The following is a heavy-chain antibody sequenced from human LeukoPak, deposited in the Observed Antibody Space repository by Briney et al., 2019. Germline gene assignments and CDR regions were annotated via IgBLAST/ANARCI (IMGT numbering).Heavy chain of an antibody. D-gene: IGHD6-13*01. CDR2: IKQDGSEK. CDR1: GFTFSTYW. CDR3: ASETAAPGTSFYFGMDV. V-gene: IGHV3-7*01. J-gene: IGHJ6*02. Sequence: GALRLSCAASGFTFSTYWMAWVRQAPGKGLEWVANIKQDGSEKYYVGSVKGRFTISRDNAKNSLYLQMNSLRAEDTAVYFCASETAAPGTSFYFGMDVWGQGTTVTVSS.